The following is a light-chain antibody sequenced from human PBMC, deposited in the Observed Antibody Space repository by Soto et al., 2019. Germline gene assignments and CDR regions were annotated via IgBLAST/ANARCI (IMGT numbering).Light chain of an antibody. CDR1: QSVLYSSNNKNY. CDR2: WAS. V-gene: IGKV4-1*01. CDR3: QQYYSTPPTLT. J-gene: IGKJ4*01. Sequence: DIVMTQSPDSLAVSLGERATINCKSSQSVLYSSNNKNYLAWYQQKPGQPPKLLIYWASTRESGVPDRFSGSGSGTDFTLTISSLQAEDVAVYYCQQYYSTPPTLTFGGGTEVEIK.